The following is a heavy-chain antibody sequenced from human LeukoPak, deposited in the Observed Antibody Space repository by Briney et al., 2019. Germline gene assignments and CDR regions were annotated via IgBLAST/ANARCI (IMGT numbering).Heavy chain of an antibody. D-gene: IGHD5-18*01. V-gene: IGHV3-33*06. CDR1: GFTFSSYG. J-gene: IGHJ4*02. CDR2: IWYDGSNK. Sequence: GRSLRLSCAASGFTFSSYGMHWVRQAPGKGLEWVAVIWYDGSNKYYADSVKGRFTISRDNSKNTLYLQMNSLRAEDTAVYYCAKAEVGTAMVTDRGQGTLVTVSS. CDR3: AKAEVGTAMVTD.